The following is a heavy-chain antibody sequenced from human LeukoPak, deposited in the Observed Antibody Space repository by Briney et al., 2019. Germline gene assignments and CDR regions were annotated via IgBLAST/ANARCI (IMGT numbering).Heavy chain of an antibody. Sequence: SLRLSCAASGFTFDDYAMHWVRQAPGKGLEWVSGISWNSGSIGYADSVKGRFTISRDNAKNSLFLQMNSLRAEDTAVYYCARGLGWLHSWGQGTLVTVSS. J-gene: IGHJ5*02. CDR1: GFTFDDYA. V-gene: IGHV3-9*01. CDR2: ISWNSGSI. CDR3: ARGLGWLHS. D-gene: IGHD3/OR15-3a*01.